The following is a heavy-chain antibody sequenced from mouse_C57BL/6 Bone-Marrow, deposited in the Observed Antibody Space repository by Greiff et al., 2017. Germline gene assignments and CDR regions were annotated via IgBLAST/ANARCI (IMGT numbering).Heavy chain of an antibody. Sequence: EVQGVESGGDLVKPGGSLKLSCAASGFTFSSYGMSWVRQTPDKRLEWVATISSGGSYTYYPDSVKGRFTISRDNAKNTLYLQMSRLKSEDTAMYYCARQITSFDYWGQGTTLTVSS. V-gene: IGHV5-6*01. CDR2: ISSGGSYT. CDR3: ARQITSFDY. CDR1: GFTFSSYG. J-gene: IGHJ2*01. D-gene: IGHD1-1*01.